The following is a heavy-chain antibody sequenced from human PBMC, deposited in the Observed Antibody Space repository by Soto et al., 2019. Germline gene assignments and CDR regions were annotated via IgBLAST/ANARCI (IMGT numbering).Heavy chain of an antibody. CDR2: IYYTGST. D-gene: IGHD2-2*01. J-gene: IGHJ5*02. Sequence: WTWLRQHPGKGLEWIGYIYYTGSTYYNPSLKSRVTISVDTSKNQFSLKLSSVTAADTAVYYCARASLGYCSSTSCRSNWFDPWGQGTLVTVSS. V-gene: IGHV4-31*02. CDR3: ARASLGYCSSTSCRSNWFDP.